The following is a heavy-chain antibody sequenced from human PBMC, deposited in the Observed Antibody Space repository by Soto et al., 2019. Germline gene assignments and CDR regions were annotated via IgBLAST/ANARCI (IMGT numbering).Heavy chain of an antibody. CDR2: ITSTGGDT. Sequence: GGSLRLSCATSGFTFSNFVMRWVRQTPGKGLEWVSTITSTGGDTYYTDSVKGRFTISRDNSKDTLYLQMSSLRAEDTALYYCTKASSDRHHMDVWGQGTTVTVSS. CDR1: GFTFSNFV. V-gene: IGHV3-23*01. CDR3: TKASSDRHHMDV. J-gene: IGHJ6*02.